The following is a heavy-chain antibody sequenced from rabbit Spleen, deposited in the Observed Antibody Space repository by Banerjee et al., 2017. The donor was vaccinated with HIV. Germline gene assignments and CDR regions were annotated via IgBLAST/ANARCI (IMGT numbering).Heavy chain of an antibody. CDR3: ARGSATMTMVITGFFLAL. D-gene: IGHD2-1*01. V-gene: IGHV1S45*01. Sequence: QEQLVESGGGLVQPTGSLTLTCKASGFSFGDRDVMCWVRQAPGKGLEWIGCIYAGSSGDTYYASWARGRFTISKTSSTTVTLQVTSLTAADTATYFCARGSATMTMVITGFFLALWGPGTLVTVS. CDR1: GFSFGDRDV. J-gene: IGHJ4*01. CDR2: IYAGSSGDT.